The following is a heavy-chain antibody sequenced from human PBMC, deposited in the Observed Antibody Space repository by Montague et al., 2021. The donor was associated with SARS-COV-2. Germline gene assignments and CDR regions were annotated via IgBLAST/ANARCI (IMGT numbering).Heavy chain of an antibody. J-gene: IGHJ2*01. V-gene: IGHV4-4*07. CDR2: IYTTWSS. CDR1: AGSISDNY. CDR3: ARERSYLYWYFDL. Sequence: SETLSLTCAVSAGSISDNYWSWIRHPAGTGLEWIWRIYTTWSSDYSPSLQSRVTMSVDTSKNQVSLRLMSVTAADTALYYCARERSYLYWYFDLWGRGTLITVSS.